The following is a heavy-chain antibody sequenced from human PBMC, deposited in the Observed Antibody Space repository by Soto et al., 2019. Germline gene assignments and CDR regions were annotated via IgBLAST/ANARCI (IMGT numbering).Heavy chain of an antibody. Sequence: GGSLRLSCAASGFTFSSYDMHWVRQATGKDLEWVSAIGTAGDTYYPGSVKGRFTISRENAKNSLYLQMNSLRAEDTAVYYCARVLGMEDSSGYYYYGMDVWGQGTTVTVSS. V-gene: IGHV3-13*01. CDR2: IGTAGDT. D-gene: IGHD3-22*01. CDR3: ARVLGMEDSSGYYYYGMDV. CDR1: GFTFSSYD. J-gene: IGHJ6*02.